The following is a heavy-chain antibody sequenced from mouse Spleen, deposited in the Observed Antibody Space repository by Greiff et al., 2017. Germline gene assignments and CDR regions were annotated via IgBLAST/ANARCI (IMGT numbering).Heavy chain of an antibody. V-gene: IGHV3-6*01. CDR2: ISYDGSN. J-gene: IGHJ3*01. CDR3: ARDQGLPFAY. Sequence: EVHLVESGPGLVKPSQSLSLTCSVTGYSITSGYYWNWIRQFPGNKLEWMGYISYDGSNNYNPSLKNRISITRDTSKNQFFLKLNSVTTEDTATYYCARDQGLPFAYWGQGTLVTVSA. CDR1: GYSITSGYY.